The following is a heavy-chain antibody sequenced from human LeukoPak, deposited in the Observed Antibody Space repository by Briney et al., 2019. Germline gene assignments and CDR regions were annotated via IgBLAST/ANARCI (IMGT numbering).Heavy chain of an antibody. CDR3: AKAGVITFGGVIAHFDY. D-gene: IGHD3-16*02. V-gene: IGHV3-23*01. J-gene: IGHJ4*02. CDR2: ISGSGGST. Sequence: SGGSLRLSCAASGFTFSSYAMGWVRQAPGKGLEWVSAISGSGGSTYYADSVKGRFTISRDNSKNTLYLQMNSLRAEDTAVYYCAKAGVITFGGVIAHFDYWGQGTLVTVSS. CDR1: GFTFSSYA.